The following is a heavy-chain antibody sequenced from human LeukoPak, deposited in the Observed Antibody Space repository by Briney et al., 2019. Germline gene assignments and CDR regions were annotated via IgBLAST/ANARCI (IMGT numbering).Heavy chain of an antibody. CDR1: GFTFRNSW. D-gene: IGHD3-22*01. CDR2: MNSGGSEI. CDR3: ARDRALYDSRRGYYYTEDDY. V-gene: IGHV3-7*01. J-gene: IGHJ4*02. Sequence: GGSLRLSCEASGFTFRNSWMTWVRQAPGKGLEWVASMNSGGSEIRYVDSVEGRFTISRDNAKNSLYLQMYSLRAEDTAVYYCARDRALYDSRRGYYYTEDDYWGQGTLVTVSS.